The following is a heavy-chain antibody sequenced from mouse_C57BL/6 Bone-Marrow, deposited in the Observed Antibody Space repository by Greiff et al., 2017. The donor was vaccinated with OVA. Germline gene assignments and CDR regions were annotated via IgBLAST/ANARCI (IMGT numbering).Heavy chain of an antibody. J-gene: IGHJ2*01. CDR1: GYTFTSYG. CDR3: ARYYYGSPYFDY. Sequence: VKLVESGAELARPGASVKLSCKASGYTFTSYGISWVKQRTGQGLEWIGEIYPRSGNTYYNEKFKGKATLTADKSSSTAYMELRSLTSEDSAVYFCARYYYGSPYFDYWGQGTTLTVSS. D-gene: IGHD1-1*01. V-gene: IGHV1-81*01. CDR2: IYPRSGNT.